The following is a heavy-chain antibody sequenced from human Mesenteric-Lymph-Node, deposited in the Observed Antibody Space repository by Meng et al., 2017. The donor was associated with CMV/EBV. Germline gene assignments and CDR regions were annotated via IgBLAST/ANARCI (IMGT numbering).Heavy chain of an antibody. CDR2: IKQDGSEK. Sequence: GESLKISCAASGFTFGSYWMSWVRQAPGKGLEWVANIKQDGSEKYYVDSVKGRFTISRDNAKNSLYLQMNSLRAEDTAVYYCARDPLQNYYGSGSYYNGFYWGQGTLVTVSS. V-gene: IGHV3-7*01. J-gene: IGHJ4*02. CDR3: ARDPLQNYYGSGSYYNGFY. CDR1: GFTFGSYW. D-gene: IGHD3-10*01.